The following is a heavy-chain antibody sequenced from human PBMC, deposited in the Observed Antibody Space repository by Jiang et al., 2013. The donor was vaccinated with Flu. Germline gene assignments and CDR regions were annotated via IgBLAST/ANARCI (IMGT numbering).Heavy chain of an antibody. CDR2: INSDGSST. CDR1: GFTFSSYW. V-gene: IGHV3-74*01. D-gene: IGHD4-17*01. Sequence: AASGFTFSSYWMHWVRQAPGKGLVWVSRINSDGSSTSYADSVKGRFTISRDNAKNTLYLQMNSLRAEDTAVYYCARFVTVTTHPPYYYYGMDVWGQGTTVTVSS. CDR3: ARFVTVTTHPPYYYYGMDV. J-gene: IGHJ6*02.